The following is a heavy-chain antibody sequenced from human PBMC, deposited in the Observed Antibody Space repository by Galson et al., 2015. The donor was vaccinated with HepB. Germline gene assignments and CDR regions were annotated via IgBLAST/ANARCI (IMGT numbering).Heavy chain of an antibody. CDR2: IYPGDSRI. D-gene: IGHD6-19*01. V-gene: IGHV5-51*01. Sequence: QSGAEMKQPGESLKISCWTSGYTFTNYWIGWVRQMPGKGLEWMGIIYPGDSRITYSPAFQGQVTMSVDKSISTAYLQWSSLKASDTAIYYCARQLKEGILVGSGYFYHWGQGTLVTVSS. CDR1: GYTFTNYW. J-gene: IGHJ1*01. CDR3: ARQLKEGILVGSGYFYH.